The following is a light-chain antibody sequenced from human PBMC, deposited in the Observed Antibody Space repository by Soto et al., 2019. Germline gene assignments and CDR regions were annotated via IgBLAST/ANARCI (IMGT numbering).Light chain of an antibody. V-gene: IGKV3-15*01. CDR3: QQYNDWPPFT. CDR2: GAS. Sequence: EIVMTQSPATLSVSPGERATLSCRASQAVSSNLAWYQQKPGQAPRLLIYGASTRATGIPTRFSGSGCGTEFTLTISSLLSEDFAVYYCQQYNDWPPFTFGPGTRVDIK. J-gene: IGKJ3*01. CDR1: QAVSSN.